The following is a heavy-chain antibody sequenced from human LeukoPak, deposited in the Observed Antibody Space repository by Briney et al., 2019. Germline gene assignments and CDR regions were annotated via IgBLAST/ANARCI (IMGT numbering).Heavy chain of an antibody. CDR2: IYTSGST. D-gene: IGHD6-13*01. J-gene: IGHJ4*02. V-gene: IGHV4-4*07. CDR3: ARESVGHSSSCCFD. CDR1: GGSISSYY. Sequence: SETLSLTCTVSGGSISSYYWSWIRQSAGKGLEWIGRIYTSGSTNYNPSLKSRVTMSVDTSKNQFSLKLSSVTAADTAVYYCARESVGHSSSCCFDWGQGTLVTVSS.